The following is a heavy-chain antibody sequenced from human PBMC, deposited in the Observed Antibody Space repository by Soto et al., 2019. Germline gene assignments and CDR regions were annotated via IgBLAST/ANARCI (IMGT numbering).Heavy chain of an antibody. V-gene: IGHV1-69*10. D-gene: IGHD2-15*01. CDR1: GGTFSSYA. J-gene: IGHJ6*02. CDR3: ARATSGYCSGGSCYYYYYYGMDV. CDR2: IIPILGIA. Sequence: ASVKVSCKASGGTFSSYAISWVRQAPGQGLEWMGGIIPILGIANYAQKFQGRVTITADKSTSTAYMELSSLRSEDTAVYYCARATSGYCSGGSCYYYYYYGMDVWGQGTTVTVPS.